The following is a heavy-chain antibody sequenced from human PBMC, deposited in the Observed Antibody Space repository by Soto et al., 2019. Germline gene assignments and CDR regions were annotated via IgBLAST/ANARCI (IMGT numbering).Heavy chain of an antibody. V-gene: IGHV5-10-1*01. CDR2: IDPSDSYT. J-gene: IGHJ5*02. CDR1: GYSFTSYW. D-gene: IGHD2-2*01. Sequence: PGESLKISCKGSGYSFTSYWISWVRQMPGKGLEWMGRIDPSDSYTNYSPSFQGHVTISADKSISTAYLQWSSLKASDTAMYYCARLLYKGVVPATHNWFDPWGQGTLVTV. CDR3: ARLLYKGVVPATHNWFDP.